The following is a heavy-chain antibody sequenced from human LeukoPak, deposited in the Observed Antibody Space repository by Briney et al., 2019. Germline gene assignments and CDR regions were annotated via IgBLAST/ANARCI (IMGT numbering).Heavy chain of an antibody. D-gene: IGHD2-15*01. J-gene: IGHJ6*03. CDR1: GFTFSSYA. V-gene: IGHV3-30*04. CDR3: AKDARRVRDIGVVFGRGRGYMDV. Sequence: GGSLRLSCAASGFTFSSYAMHWVRQAPGKGLEWVAVISYDGSNKYYADSVKGRFTISRDNSKNTLYLQMNSLRGEDTAVYYCAKDARRVRDIGVVFGRGRGYMDVWGKRTTATISS. CDR2: ISYDGSNK.